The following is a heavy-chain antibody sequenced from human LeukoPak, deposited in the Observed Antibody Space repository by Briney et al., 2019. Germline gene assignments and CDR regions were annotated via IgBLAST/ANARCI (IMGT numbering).Heavy chain of an antibody. CDR3: ARAPYCSSTSCYTEDY. CDR1: GGSFSGYY. J-gene: IGHJ4*02. D-gene: IGHD2-2*02. Sequence: PSETLSLTCAVYGGSFSGYYWSWIRQPPGKGLEWIGEINHSGSTNYNPSLKSRVTISVGTSKNQFSLKLSSVTAADTAVYYCARAPYCSSTSCYTEDYWGQGTLVTVSS. CDR2: INHSGST. V-gene: IGHV4-34*01.